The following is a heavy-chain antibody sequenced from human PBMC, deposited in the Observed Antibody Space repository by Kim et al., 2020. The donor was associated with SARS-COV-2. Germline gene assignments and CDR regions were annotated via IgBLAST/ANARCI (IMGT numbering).Heavy chain of an antibody. D-gene: IGHD3-22*01. CDR2: ISYDGSNK. J-gene: IGHJ4*02. Sequence: GGSLRLSCAASGFTFSSYGMHWVRQAPGKGLEWVAVISYDGSNKYYADSVKGRFTISRDNSKNTLYLQMNSLRAEDTAVYYCAKDPNSSGYYYSLDYWGQGTLVTVSS. V-gene: IGHV3-30*18. CDR3: AKDPNSSGYYYSLDY. CDR1: GFTFSSYG.